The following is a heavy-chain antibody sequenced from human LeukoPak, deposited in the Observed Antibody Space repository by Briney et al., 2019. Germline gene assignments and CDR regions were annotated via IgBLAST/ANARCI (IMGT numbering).Heavy chain of an antibody. V-gene: IGHV3-23*01. CDR2: VSNNGGRT. J-gene: IGHJ4*02. Sequence: GGSLRLFCAGSGFSFSSNTMSWVRQAPGRGLEWVSAVSNNGGRTDYADSVKGRFTISRGNSKSTLSLHLYTLRAEDTGVYYCARDEDTSALSEYWGQGTLVTVSS. D-gene: IGHD2/OR15-2a*01. CDR1: GFSFSSNT. CDR3: ARDEDTSALSEY.